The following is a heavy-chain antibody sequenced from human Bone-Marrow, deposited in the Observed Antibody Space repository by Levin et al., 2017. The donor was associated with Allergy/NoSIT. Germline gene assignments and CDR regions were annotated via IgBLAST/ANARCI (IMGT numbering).Heavy chain of an antibody. CDR3: ARRNDFWSRTHGGYYFFMDV. CDR1: GFTFRSYT. CDR2: ISGSSSYI. D-gene: IGHD3-3*01. J-gene: IGHJ6*03. V-gene: IGHV3-21*01. Sequence: LSLTCAASGFTFRSYTMNWVRQAPGKGLEWVSSISGSSSYITFSDSVKGRLTISRDNAKNSLFLQMNNLRAEDTAVYYCARRNDFWSRTHGGYYFFMDVWGTGTTVTVSS.